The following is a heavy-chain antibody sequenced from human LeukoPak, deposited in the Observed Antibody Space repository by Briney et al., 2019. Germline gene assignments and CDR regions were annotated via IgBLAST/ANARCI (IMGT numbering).Heavy chain of an antibody. CDR2: ISYDGSNK. D-gene: IGHD1-26*01. Sequence: PGGSLRLSCAASGFTFSSYGMHWVRQAPGKGLEWVAVISYDGSNKYYADSVKGRFTISRDNSKNTLYLQMNSLRAEDTAVYYCARYSGTFSNSYFDCWGQGTLVTVSS. V-gene: IGHV3-30*03. J-gene: IGHJ4*02. CDR1: GFTFSSYG. CDR3: ARYSGTFSNSYFDC.